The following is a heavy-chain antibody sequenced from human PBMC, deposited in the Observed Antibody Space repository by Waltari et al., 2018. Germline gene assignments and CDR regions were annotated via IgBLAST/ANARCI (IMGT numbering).Heavy chain of an antibody. V-gene: IGHV1-69*05. D-gene: IGHD6-19*01. J-gene: IGHJ2*01. CDR1: GGHFSSYA. Sequence: QVQLVQSGAEVKKPGSSVKVSCKASGGHFSSYAISWVRQAPGQGLEWMGGIIPIFGTANYAQKFQGRVTITTDESTRTAYMELSSLRSEDTAVYYVARTAEVAAVYWYFDLWGRGTLVTVSS. CDR3: ARTAEVAAVYWYFDL. CDR2: IIPIFGTA.